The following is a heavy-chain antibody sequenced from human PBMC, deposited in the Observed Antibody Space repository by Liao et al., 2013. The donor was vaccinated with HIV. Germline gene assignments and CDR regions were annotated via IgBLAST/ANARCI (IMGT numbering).Heavy chain of an antibody. CDR3: ARGRITMVRGVKVLWFDP. J-gene: IGHJ5*02. D-gene: IGHD3-10*01. V-gene: IGHV4-34*01. CDR2: VSHSGTT. CDR1: GRSFSDYY. Sequence: QEQLHQWGAGLLKPSETLSLTCDVFGRSFSDYYWSWIRQSPGKGLEWIGAVSHSGTTYYSPSLKTRVAISLDTSRNQLSLKLASVTAADTAVYYCARGRITMVRGVKVLWFDPWGQGTLVTVSS.